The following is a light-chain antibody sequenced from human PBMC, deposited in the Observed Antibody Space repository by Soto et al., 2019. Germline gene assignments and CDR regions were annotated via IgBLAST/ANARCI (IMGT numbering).Light chain of an antibody. V-gene: IGKV1-6*01. CDR1: QAIRND. Sequence: AIQMTQSPSSLSASVGDRVTITCRASQAIRNDLGWYQQKPGKTPKVLVYTASSLQSGVPSRFSGSGSGTDFTLTISSLQPEDSATYYCLQDYSYPYSFGQGTKVEIK. CDR2: TAS. J-gene: IGKJ2*03. CDR3: LQDYSYPYS.